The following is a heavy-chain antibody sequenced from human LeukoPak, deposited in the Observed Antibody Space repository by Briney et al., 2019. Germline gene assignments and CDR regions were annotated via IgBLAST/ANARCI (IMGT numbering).Heavy chain of an antibody. CDR2: IYHSGST. V-gene: IGHV4-30-2*01. D-gene: IGHD3-22*01. CDR1: GGPISSGGYS. J-gene: IGHJ3*02. CDR3: ARGDYYYDSSGFAFDI. Sequence: SQTLSLTCAVSGGPISSGGYSWSWIRQPPGKGLEWIGYIYHSGSTYYNPHLKSRVTISVDRSKNQFSLKLSSVTAADTAVYYCARGDYYYDSSGFAFDIWGQGTMVTVSS.